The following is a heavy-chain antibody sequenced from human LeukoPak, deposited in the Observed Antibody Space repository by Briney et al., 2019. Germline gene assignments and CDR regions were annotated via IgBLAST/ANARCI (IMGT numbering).Heavy chain of an antibody. CDR2: IYYSGST. V-gene: IGHV4-59*11. CDR1: ADSFSSHY. Sequence: SETLSLTCAVSADSFSSHYWTWIRQPPGKGLEWIGSIYYSGSTYYNPSLKSRVTISVDTSKNQFSLKLSSVTAADTAVYYCARDCSSTSSNWFDPWGQGTLVTVSS. CDR3: ARDCSSTSSNWFDP. D-gene: IGHD2-2*01. J-gene: IGHJ5*02.